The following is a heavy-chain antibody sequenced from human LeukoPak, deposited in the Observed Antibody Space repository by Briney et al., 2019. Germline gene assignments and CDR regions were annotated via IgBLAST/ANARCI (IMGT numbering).Heavy chain of an antibody. CDR2: ISYDGSNK. CDR3: ADSSGYYGGAFDI. D-gene: IGHD3-22*01. Sequence: PGRSLRLSCAASGFTFSRYGMHWVRQAPGKGLEWVAVISYDGSNKYYADSVKGRFTISRDNSKNTLYLQMNSLRAEDTAVYYCADSSGYYGGAFDIWGQGTMVTVSS. J-gene: IGHJ3*02. V-gene: IGHV3-30*03. CDR1: GFTFSRYG.